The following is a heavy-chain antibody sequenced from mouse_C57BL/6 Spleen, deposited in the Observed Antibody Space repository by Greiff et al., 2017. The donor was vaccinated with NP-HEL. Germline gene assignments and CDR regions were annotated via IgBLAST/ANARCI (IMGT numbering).Heavy chain of an antibody. CDR2: INPYNGDT. CDR1: GYSFTGYF. J-gene: IGHJ2*01. Sequence: EVQLQQSGPELVKPGDSVKISCKASGYSFTGYFMNWVMQSHGKSLEWIGRINPYNGDTFQNQKFKGKATLTVDKSSSTAHMELRSLTSEDSAVYYCARDAPYGSSYGYFDYWGQGTTLTVSS. CDR3: ARDAPYGSSYGYFDY. D-gene: IGHD1-1*01. V-gene: IGHV1-20*01.